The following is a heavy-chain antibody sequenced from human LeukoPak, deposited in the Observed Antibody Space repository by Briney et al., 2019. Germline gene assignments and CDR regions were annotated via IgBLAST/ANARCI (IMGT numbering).Heavy chain of an antibody. J-gene: IGHJ4*02. CDR1: GFLFSSYE. V-gene: IGHV3-48*03. D-gene: IGHD4-23*01. CDR2: ISTSGGTI. CDR3: ARDSYYGGTQDY. Sequence: QPGGSLRLSCAASGFLFSSYEMNWVRQAPGKGLEWVSYISTSGGTIYYADSVKGRFTISRDNAKNSLYLQMNSLRAEDTAVYYCARDSYYGGTQDYWGQGTLVTVPS.